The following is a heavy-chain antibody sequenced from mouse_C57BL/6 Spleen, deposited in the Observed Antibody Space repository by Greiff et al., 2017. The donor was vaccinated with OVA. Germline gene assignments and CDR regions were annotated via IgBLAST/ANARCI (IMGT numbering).Heavy chain of an antibody. CDR3: VSEARDDYLYFDD. CDR2: IRSKSNNYAT. Sequence: EVQLVESGGGLVQPKGSLKLSCAASGFSFNTYAMNWVRQAPGKGLEWVARIRSKSNNYATYYADSVKDRFTISRDDSESMLYLQMNNLKTEDTAMYYCVSEARDDYLYFDDWGRGTTLTVSA. J-gene: IGHJ2*01. D-gene: IGHD2-4*01. V-gene: IGHV10-1*01. CDR1: GFSFNTYA.